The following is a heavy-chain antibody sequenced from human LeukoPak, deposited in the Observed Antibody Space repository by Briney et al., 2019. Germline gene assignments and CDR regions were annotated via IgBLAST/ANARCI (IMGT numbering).Heavy chain of an antibody. J-gene: IGHJ4*02. V-gene: IGHV4-4*07. CDR3: ARGPVYYYGSGSYSRGLYYFDH. CDR2: IYTSGST. Sequence: SGTLSLTCTVSGGSISSYYWSWIRQPAGKGLEWIGRIYTSGSTNYNPSLKSRVTMSVDTSKNQFSLKLSSVTAADTAVYYCARGPVYYYGSGSYSRGLYYFDHWGQGTLVTVSS. CDR1: GGSISSYY. D-gene: IGHD3-10*01.